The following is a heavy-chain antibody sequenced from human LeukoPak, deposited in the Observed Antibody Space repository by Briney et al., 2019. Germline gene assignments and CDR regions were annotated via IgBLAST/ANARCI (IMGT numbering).Heavy chain of an antibody. CDR2: ISTGGNLI. Sequence: GGSLRLSCAASGFIFGSYEMNWVRQAPGKGLEWISYISTGGNLIYYADSVKGRFTISRDNAKNSLYLQMNSLRAEDTAVYYCAELGITMIGGVWGKGTTVTISS. D-gene: IGHD3-10*02. CDR1: GFIFGSYE. J-gene: IGHJ6*04. CDR3: AELGITMIGGV. V-gene: IGHV3-48*03.